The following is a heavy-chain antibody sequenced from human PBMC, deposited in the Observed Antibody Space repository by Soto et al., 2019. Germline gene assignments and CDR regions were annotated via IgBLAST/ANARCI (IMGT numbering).Heavy chain of an antibody. Sequence: SETLSLTCAGYGGSFSGYYRSWIRQPPGKGLEWIGEINHSGSTNYNPSLKSRVTISVDTSKNQFSLKLSSVTAADTAVYYCASPGGYGHYYGSGSAMGYWGQGTLVTVSS. J-gene: IGHJ4*02. V-gene: IGHV4-34*01. D-gene: IGHD3-10*01. CDR2: INHSGST. CDR3: ASPGGYGHYYGSGSAMGY. CDR1: GGSFSGYY.